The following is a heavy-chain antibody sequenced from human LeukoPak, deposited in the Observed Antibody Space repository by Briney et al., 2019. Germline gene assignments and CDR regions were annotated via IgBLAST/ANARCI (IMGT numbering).Heavy chain of an antibody. D-gene: IGHD6-13*01. CDR2: IYYSGST. V-gene: IGHV4-30-4*01. Sequence: SETLSLTCTVSGGSISSGDHYWTWIRQPPGKGLEWIGYIYYSGSTYYSPSLKSRATISVDTSKNEFSLRLRSVTAADTAVYYCARGLGSSWYGDWGQGTLVTVSS. CDR3: ARGLGSSWYGD. J-gene: IGHJ4*02. CDR1: GGSISSGDHY.